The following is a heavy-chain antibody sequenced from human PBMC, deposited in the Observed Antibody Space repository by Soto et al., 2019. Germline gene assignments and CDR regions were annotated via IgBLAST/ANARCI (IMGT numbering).Heavy chain of an antibody. J-gene: IGHJ5*01. D-gene: IGHD2-15*01. Sequence: EVQLVESGGGLVQPGTSLRLSCATSGFTFDEYAMHWVRQAPGKGLEWVSGISWNSQSIGYADSVKGRFTISRDYAKKSLFLHLSSLRPEDTAVYFCAKAAGLRYHDSWGQGTLVTVSS. CDR3: AKAAGLRYHDS. CDR2: ISWNSQSI. V-gene: IGHV3-9*01. CDR1: GFTFDEYA.